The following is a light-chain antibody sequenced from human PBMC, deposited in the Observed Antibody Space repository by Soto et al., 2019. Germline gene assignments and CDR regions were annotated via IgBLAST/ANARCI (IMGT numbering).Light chain of an antibody. CDR3: MIWHSSAVV. J-gene: IGLJ2*01. Sequence: QSVLTQPSSLSASPGASASLTCTLRSGINVGTYRIYWYQQKPGSPPQYLLRYKSDSDKHQGSAVPSRFSGSKDASANAGILLISGLQSEDEADYYCMIWHSSAVVFGGGTKLTVL. V-gene: IGLV5-45*03. CDR2: YKSDSDK. CDR1: SGINVGTYR.